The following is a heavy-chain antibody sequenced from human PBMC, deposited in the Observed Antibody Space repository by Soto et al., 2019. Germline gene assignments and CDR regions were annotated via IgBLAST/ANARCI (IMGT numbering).Heavy chain of an antibody. CDR3: ATGDTRDS. CDR1: GFTFDSFA. Sequence: DVELVESGGGLVQPGRSLRLSCAASGFTFDSFAMQWIRQVPGKGLEWVSSISWNSATIAYADSVKGRFTISRDNANNVVYLQMNSLRAEDTAFYYCATGDTRDSWGQGTLVTVSS. CDR2: ISWNSATI. J-gene: IGHJ4*02. V-gene: IGHV3-9*01. D-gene: IGHD5-18*01.